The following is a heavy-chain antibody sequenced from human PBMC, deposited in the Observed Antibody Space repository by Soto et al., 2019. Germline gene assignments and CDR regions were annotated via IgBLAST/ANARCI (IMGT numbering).Heavy chain of an antibody. CDR3: ARDRGWSLFDY. J-gene: IGHJ4*02. V-gene: IGHV3-74*01. Sequence: EVQLVESGGGLVQPGGSLRLSCAASGFTFSSYWMYWVRQAPGKWLVWVSRTNSDGSDTSYADSVKGRFTISRDNAKNTLYLHMNSLRAEDTAVYYCARDRGWSLFDYWGQGTLVTVST. CDR2: TNSDGSDT. D-gene: IGHD6-19*01. CDR1: GFTFSSYW.